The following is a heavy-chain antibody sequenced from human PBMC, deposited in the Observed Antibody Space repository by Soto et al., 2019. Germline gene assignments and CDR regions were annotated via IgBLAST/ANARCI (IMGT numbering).Heavy chain of an antibody. J-gene: IGHJ4*02. Sequence: EVQLVESGGGLVQPGESLKLSCAASGFTLSGSAVHWVRQASGKGLEWVGRIRSKTHNYATDYIASVKGRFTMSRDDSNNTGYLQIKGLKTGETAVYYCSRRGGSYSFGYWGQGTLVTVSS. CDR2: IRSKTHNYAT. V-gene: IGHV3-73*02. D-gene: IGHD1-26*01. CDR1: GFTLSGSA. CDR3: SRRGGSYSFGY.